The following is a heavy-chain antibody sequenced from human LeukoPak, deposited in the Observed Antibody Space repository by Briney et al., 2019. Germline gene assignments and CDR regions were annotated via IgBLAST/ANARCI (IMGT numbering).Heavy chain of an antibody. CDR1: GYTFTSYA. V-gene: IGHV1-69*04. J-gene: IGHJ3*02. CDR3: ARGVRYNWNEDAFDI. Sequence: SVKVSCKASGYTFTSYAISWVRQAPGQGLEWMGRIIPILGIANYAQKFQGRVTITADKSTSTAYMELSSLRSEDTAVYYCARGVRYNWNEDAFDIWGQGTMVTVSS. D-gene: IGHD1-20*01. CDR2: IIPILGIA.